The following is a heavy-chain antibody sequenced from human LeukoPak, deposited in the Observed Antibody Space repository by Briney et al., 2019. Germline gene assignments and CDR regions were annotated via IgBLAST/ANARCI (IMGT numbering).Heavy chain of an antibody. J-gene: IGHJ4*02. V-gene: IGHV3-30-3*01. CDR2: LSHDGGTK. D-gene: IGHD2-21*02. Sequence: GRSLRLSCAASGFTFNNYAMNWVRQAPGKGLEWVAALSHDGGTKYYADSVKGRFTSSRDNSKNTLYLQMNSLRAEDTAVYYCAKDRISIVVVTTIDYWGQGTLVTVSS. CDR1: GFTFNNYA. CDR3: AKDRISIVVVTTIDY.